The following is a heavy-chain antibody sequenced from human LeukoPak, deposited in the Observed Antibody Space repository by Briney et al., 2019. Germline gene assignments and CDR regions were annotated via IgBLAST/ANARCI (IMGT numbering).Heavy chain of an antibody. J-gene: IGHJ3*02. V-gene: IGHV4-59*08. D-gene: IGHD1-1*01. Sequence: SETLSLTCTVSGGSIRSYYWSWIRQPPGKGLEWIGYIYYSGSTNYNPSLKSRVTISVDTSKNQFSLKLSSVTAADTAVYYCARHRQRAFDIWGQGTMVTVSS. CDR3: ARHRQRAFDI. CDR2: IYYSGST. CDR1: GGSIRSYY.